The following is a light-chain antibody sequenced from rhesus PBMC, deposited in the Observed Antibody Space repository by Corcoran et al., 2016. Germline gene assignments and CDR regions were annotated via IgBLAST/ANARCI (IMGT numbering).Light chain of an antibody. Sequence: QAALTQPRSVSGSPGQSVTISCTGTSSDIGGYNYVSWYQQHPGTAPKLMIYGVSRRPSGVSDRFSGSKSGNTASLTISGLQAEDEADYYCCSYAGNYPYIFGVGTRLTVL. CDR2: GVS. CDR1: SSDIGGYNY. CDR3: CSYAGNYPYI. J-gene: IGLJ1*01. V-gene: IGLV2-32*01.